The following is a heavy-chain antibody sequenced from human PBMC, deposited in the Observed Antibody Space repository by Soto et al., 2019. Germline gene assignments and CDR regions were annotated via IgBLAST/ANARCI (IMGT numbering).Heavy chain of an antibody. V-gene: IGHV1-2*02. CDR3: ARDLLWRYSSGSYYFDY. D-gene: IGHD3-22*01. CDR1: GYTFTGYY. Sequence: QVQLVQSGAEVKKPGASVKVSCKASGYTFTGYYMHWVRQAPGQGLEWMGWINPNSGGTNYAQKFQGRVTMTRDTSISTAYMELSRLRSDDTAVYYCARDLLWRYSSGSYYFDYWGQGTLVTVSS. CDR2: INPNSGGT. J-gene: IGHJ4*02.